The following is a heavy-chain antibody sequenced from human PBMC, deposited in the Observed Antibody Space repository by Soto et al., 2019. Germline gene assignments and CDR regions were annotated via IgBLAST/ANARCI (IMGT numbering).Heavy chain of an antibody. D-gene: IGHD5-18*01. CDR1: GYDFTIFG. CDR3: ARAIAGGYGHTTLDY. Sequence: QVHLVQSGGDVKKPGASVKVSYKTSGYDFTIFGISWVRQAPGQGLEWMAWINAYNGDTNYAQRFQGRVTVTTETSASTAYMDLRSLRPDDSAVYYCARAIAGGYGHTTLDYWGQGTLVTVSS. V-gene: IGHV1-18*01. J-gene: IGHJ4*02. CDR2: INAYNGDT.